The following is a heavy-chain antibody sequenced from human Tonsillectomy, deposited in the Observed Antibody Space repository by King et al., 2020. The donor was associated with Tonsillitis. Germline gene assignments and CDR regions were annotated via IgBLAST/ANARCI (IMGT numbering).Heavy chain of an antibody. D-gene: IGHD6-19*01. V-gene: IGHV1-46*01. J-gene: IGHJ4*02. CDR2: INPSGGST. CDR1: GYTFTSYY. Sequence: VQLVESGAEVKKPGASVKVSCKASGYTFTSYYMHWVRQAPGQGLEWMGIINPSGGSTNYAQKFQGRVNMTRDTSTSTVYMELSRLRSEDTAVYYCARDITTVAVAGLPFDYWGQGTLVTVSS. CDR3: ARDITTVAVAGLPFDY.